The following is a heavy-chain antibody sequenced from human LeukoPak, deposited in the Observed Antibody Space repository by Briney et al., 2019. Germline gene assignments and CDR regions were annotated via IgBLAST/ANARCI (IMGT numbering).Heavy chain of an antibody. CDR3: ARDGKETYYDFWSGYGY. J-gene: IGHJ4*02. Sequence: ASVKVSCKASGYTFTSYYMHWVRQAPGQGLEWMGIINPSGGSTSYAQKFQGRVTMTRDTSISTAYMELSRLRSDDTAVYYCARDGKETYYDFWSGYGYWGQGTLVTVSS. D-gene: IGHD3-3*01. CDR1: GYTFTSYY. CDR2: INPSGGST. V-gene: IGHV1-46*01.